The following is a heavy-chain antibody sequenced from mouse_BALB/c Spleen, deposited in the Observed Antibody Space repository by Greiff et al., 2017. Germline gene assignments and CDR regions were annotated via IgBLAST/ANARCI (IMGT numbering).Heavy chain of an antibody. J-gene: IGHJ2*01. CDR3: ARGFYYYGSSYRYYFDY. CDR1: GYTFTDYW. D-gene: IGHD1-1*01. CDR2: IDTSDSYT. Sequence: VQLQQPGAELVMPGASVKMSCKASGYTFTDYWMHWVKQRPGQGLEWIGAIDTSDSYTSYNQKFKGKATLTVDESSSTAYMQLSSLTSEDSAVYYCARGFYYYGSSYRYYFDYWGQGTTLTVSS. V-gene: IGHV1-69*01.